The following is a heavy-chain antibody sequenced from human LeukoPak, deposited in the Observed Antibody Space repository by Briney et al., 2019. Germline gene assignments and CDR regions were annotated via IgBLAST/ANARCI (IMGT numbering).Heavy chain of an antibody. J-gene: IGHJ4*02. CDR3: AKGLRGSGWPGFDY. D-gene: IGHD6-19*01. Sequence: GRSLRLSCAASGFTFDDYAMHWVRQAPGKGLEWVSGISWNSGSIGYADSVKGRFTISRDNAKNSLYLQMNSLRAEDTALYYCAKGLRGSGWPGFDYWGQGTLVTVSS. V-gene: IGHV3-9*01. CDR2: ISWNSGSI. CDR1: GFTFDDYA.